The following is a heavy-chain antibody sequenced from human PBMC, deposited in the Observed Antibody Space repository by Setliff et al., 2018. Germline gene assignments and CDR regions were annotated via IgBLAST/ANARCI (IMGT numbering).Heavy chain of an antibody. D-gene: IGHD2-21*02. CDR3: ARDLYCGGHCYQLFDS. CDR2: IQKSGGT. Sequence: SETLSLTCNVSGVSISNYYWSWIRQPPGKGLECIGYIQKSGGTNYNPSLKSRVTISVDTSKNHFSLKLTSVTAADTAVYYCARDLYCGGHCYQLFDSWGQGTLVTVSS. J-gene: IGHJ4*02. V-gene: IGHV4-4*08. CDR1: GVSISNYY.